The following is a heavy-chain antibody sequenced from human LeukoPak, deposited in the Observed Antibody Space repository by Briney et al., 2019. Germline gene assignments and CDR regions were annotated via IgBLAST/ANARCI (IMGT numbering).Heavy chain of an antibody. CDR1: GVSINSGDYY. V-gene: IGHV4-30-4*01. J-gene: IGHJ4*02. CDR3: ARAWRWLQLPFDY. Sequence: SQTLSLTCTVSGVSINSGDYYWTWIRQPPGKGLEWIGYIHYSGSTYYNPSLKSRVTISVDTSKNQFSLKLSSVTAADTAVYYCARAWRWLQLPFDYWGQGTLVTVSS. D-gene: IGHD5-24*01. CDR2: IHYSGST.